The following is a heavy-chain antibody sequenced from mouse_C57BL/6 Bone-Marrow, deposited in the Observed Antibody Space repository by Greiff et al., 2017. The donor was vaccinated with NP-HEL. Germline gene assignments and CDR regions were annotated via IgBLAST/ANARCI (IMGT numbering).Heavy chain of an antibody. Sequence: ESGAELARPGASVKLSCKASGYTFTSYGISWVKQRTGQGLEWIGEIYPRSGNTYYNEKFKGKATLTADKSSSTAYMELRSLTSEDSAVYFCARQLYGSSPYAMDYWGQGTSVTVSS. J-gene: IGHJ4*01. CDR1: GYTFTSYG. CDR3: ARQLYGSSPYAMDY. CDR2: IYPRSGNT. V-gene: IGHV1-81*01. D-gene: IGHD1-1*01.